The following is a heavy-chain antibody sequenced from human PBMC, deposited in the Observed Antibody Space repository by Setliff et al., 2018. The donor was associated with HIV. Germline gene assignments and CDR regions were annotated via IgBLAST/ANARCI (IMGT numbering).Heavy chain of an antibody. CDR3: AIDPGADGYPSGYAFDI. Sequence: SVKVSCKTSGGTFSTFGISWVRQAPGQGLEWTGGIIPIFGTANYAQNFQGRVTITADESTTTAYMELSSLRTEDTAVYYCAIDPGADGYPSGYAFDIWGQGTMVTVSS. J-gene: IGHJ3*02. D-gene: IGHD2-21*01. CDR2: IIPIFGTA. CDR1: GGTFSTFG. V-gene: IGHV1-69*13.